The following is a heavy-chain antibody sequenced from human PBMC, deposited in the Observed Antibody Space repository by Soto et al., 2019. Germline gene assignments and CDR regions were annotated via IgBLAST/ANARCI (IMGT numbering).Heavy chain of an antibody. V-gene: IGHV4-34*01. Sequence: QVQLQQWGAGLLKPSETLSLTCAVYGGSFSGYYWSCIRQPPGKGLEWIGEINHSGSTNYNPSLKSRVTITVDTSKNQFSLKLSSVTAADTAVYYCARGSSGWYANKFDPWGQGTLVTVSS. CDR3: ARGSSGWYANKFDP. D-gene: IGHD6-19*01. J-gene: IGHJ5*02. CDR2: INHSGST. CDR1: GGSFSGYY.